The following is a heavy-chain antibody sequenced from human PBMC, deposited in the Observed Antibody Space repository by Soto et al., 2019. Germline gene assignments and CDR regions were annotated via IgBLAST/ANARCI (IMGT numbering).Heavy chain of an antibody. V-gene: IGHV1-69*13. J-gene: IGHJ5*02. CDR3: AFSIEYNWDWLDP. CDR2: IIPIFGTA. CDR1: GGTFSSYA. D-gene: IGHD1-20*01. Sequence: SVKVSCKASGGTFSSYAISWVRQAPGQGLEWMGGIIPIFGTANYAQKFQGRVTITADESTSTAYMELSSLRSEDTAVYYCAFSIEYNWDWLDPWGQGTLVNVSS.